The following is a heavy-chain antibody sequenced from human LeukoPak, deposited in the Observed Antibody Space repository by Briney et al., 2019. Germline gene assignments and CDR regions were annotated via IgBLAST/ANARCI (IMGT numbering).Heavy chain of an antibody. CDR2: INSDGSST. CDR3: ARDDSSGWWGADAFDI. V-gene: IGHV3-74*01. Sequence: GGSLRLSCAASGFTFSSYWMHWVRQAPGKGLVWVSRINSDGSSTSYTDSVKGRFTISRDNAKNTLYLQMNSLRAEDTAVYYCARDDSSGWWGADAFDIWGQGTMVTVSS. CDR1: GFTFSSYW. J-gene: IGHJ3*02. D-gene: IGHD6-19*01.